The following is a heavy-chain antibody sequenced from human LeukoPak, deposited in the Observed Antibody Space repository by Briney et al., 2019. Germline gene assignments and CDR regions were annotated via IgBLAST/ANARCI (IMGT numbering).Heavy chain of an antibody. CDR3: ASAHDRAYFDSSRSTYFDY. Sequence: GGSRRLSCAASGVSPSSYEMNWVRHAPGEGLGWVSYIISMVSTIYYTDSVKGRFSLSRDNGKNSQYLQMNSLRAEDTAVYDCASAHDRAYFDSSRSTYFDYWGQGTLVTVSS. J-gene: IGHJ4*02. D-gene: IGHD3-9*01. CDR1: GVSPSSYE. CDR2: IISMVSTI. V-gene: IGHV3-48*03.